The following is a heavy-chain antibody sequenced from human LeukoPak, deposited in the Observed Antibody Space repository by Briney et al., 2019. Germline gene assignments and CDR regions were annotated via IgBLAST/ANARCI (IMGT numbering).Heavy chain of an antibody. J-gene: IGHJ4*02. CDR3: ARHTTVGGSLRFDY. Sequence: GESLKISCKVSGYTFSSYWIGWVRQMPGKGLEYMGIICPGDSDTRYSQSFQGQVTISADKSITTAYLQWSSLKASDTAMYYCARHTTVGGSLRFDYWGQGTLVTVSS. CDR2: ICPGDSDT. V-gene: IGHV5-51*01. D-gene: IGHD4-23*01. CDR1: GYTFSSYW.